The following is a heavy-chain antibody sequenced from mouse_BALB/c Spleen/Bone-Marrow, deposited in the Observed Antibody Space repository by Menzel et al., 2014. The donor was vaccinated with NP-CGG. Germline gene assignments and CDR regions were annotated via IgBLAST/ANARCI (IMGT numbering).Heavy chain of an antibody. V-gene: IGHV14-3*02. CDR1: GFNIKDTY. CDR2: IDPANGNT. Sequence: EVMLVESGAELVKPGASVKLSCTACGFNIKDTYMHWVKQRPEQGLEWIGRIDPANGNTNYDPRFQGKATITADTSSNTAYLQLSSLTSEDTAVYYCARYGGRYYAMDYWGQGTSVTVSS. J-gene: IGHJ4*01. D-gene: IGHD1-1*01. CDR3: ARYGGRYYAMDY.